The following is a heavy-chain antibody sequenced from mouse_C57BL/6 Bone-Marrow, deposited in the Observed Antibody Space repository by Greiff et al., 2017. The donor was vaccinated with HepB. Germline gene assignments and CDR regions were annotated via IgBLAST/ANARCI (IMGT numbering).Heavy chain of an antibody. D-gene: IGHD2-3*01. CDR3: AIYDCRFDY. V-gene: IGHV1-26*01. CDR2: INPNNGGT. J-gene: IGHJ2*01. CDR1: GYKFTDYY. Sequence: VQLQQSGPELVKPGASVKISCKASGYKFTDYYMNWVKQSHGKSLEWIGDINPNNGGTSYNQKFKGKATLTVDKSSSTAYMELRSLTSEDSAVYYCAIYDCRFDYWGQGTTLTVSS.